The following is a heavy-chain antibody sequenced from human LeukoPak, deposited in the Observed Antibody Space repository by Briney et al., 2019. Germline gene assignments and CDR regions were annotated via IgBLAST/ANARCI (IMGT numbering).Heavy chain of an antibody. CDR2: INAGGGET. CDR3: AKDPAYGDYVGY. J-gene: IGHJ4*02. V-gene: IGHV3-23*01. Sequence: GGSLRLSCAASGFTFSTHVMTWVRQAPGKGLEWVSTINAGGGETHYTDSVRGRFTIFRDNSKNTVYLQMNSLRAEDTAVYYCAKDPAYGDYVGYWGQGTLVTVSS. CDR1: GFTFSTHV. D-gene: IGHD4-17*01.